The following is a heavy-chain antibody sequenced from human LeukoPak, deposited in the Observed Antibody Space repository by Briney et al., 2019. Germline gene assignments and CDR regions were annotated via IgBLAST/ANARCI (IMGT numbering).Heavy chain of an antibody. CDR1: GGSISSYY. J-gene: IGHJ4*02. CDR3: ARSKGGIAAVPFDY. CDR2: IYYSGST. D-gene: IGHD6-13*01. V-gene: IGHV4-59*01. Sequence: KSSETLSLTCTVSGGSISSYYWSWIRQPPGKGLEWIGYIYYSGSTNYNPSLKSRVTISVDTSKNQFSLKLSSVTAADTAVYYCARSKGGIAAVPFDYWGQGTLVTVSS.